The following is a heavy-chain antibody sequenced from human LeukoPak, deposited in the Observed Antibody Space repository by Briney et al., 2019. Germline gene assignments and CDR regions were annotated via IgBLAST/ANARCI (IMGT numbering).Heavy chain of an antibody. CDR1: GFTFSSYE. J-gene: IGHJ4*02. CDR3: AKEEWLLAVYFDY. V-gene: IGHV3-48*03. Sequence: GSLRLSFAVSGFTFSSYEMNWVRQAPGKGLEWVSYISSSGSTIYYSDSVKGRFTISRDNAKKSLYLQMNSLRAEDTAVYYCAKEEWLLAVYFDYWGQGTLVTVSS. CDR2: ISSSGSTI. D-gene: IGHD3-3*01.